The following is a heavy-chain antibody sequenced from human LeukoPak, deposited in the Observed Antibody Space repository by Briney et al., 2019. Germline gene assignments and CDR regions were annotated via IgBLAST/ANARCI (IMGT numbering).Heavy chain of an antibody. J-gene: IGHJ4*02. CDR2: IIPIFGTA. CDR1: GYTFTSNY. CDR3: ARARVATIESPLGY. V-gene: IGHV1-69*13. Sequence: SVKVSCKASGYTFTSNYMHWVRQAPGQGLEWMGGIIPIFGTANYAQKFQGRVTITADESTSTAYMELSSLRSEDTAVYYCARARVATIESPLGYWGQGTLVTVSS. D-gene: IGHD5-24*01.